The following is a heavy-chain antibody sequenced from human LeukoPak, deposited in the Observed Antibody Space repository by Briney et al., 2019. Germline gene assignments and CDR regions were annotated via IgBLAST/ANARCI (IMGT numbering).Heavy chain of an antibody. V-gene: IGHV4-39*01. CDR1: GGSISSSSYY. D-gene: IGHD3-22*01. CDR2: IYYSGGT. CDR3: ATPGGYYYYFDY. Sequence: SETLSLTCTVSGGSISSSSYYWGWIRQPPGKGLEWIGSIYYSGGTYYNPSLRSRVTISVDTSKNQFSLKLSSVTAADTAVYYCATPGGYYYYFDYWGQGTLVTVSS. J-gene: IGHJ4*02.